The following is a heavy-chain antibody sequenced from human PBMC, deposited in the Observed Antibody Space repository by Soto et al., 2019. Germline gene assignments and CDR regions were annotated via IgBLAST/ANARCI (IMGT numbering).Heavy chain of an antibody. CDR1: GFTVDDYG. CDR2: INWNSGSI. J-gene: IGHJ1*01. V-gene: IGHV3-9*01. CDR3: VKDESINWYSGHFRH. Sequence: PGGSLRLSCAASGFTVDDYGMHWVRQVPGKGLEWVSGINWNSGSIGYGDSVKGRFAISRDNAKNSLHLQMNSLSAEDTAFYYCVKDESINWYSGHFRHWGQGTLLTVSS. D-gene: IGHD6-13*01.